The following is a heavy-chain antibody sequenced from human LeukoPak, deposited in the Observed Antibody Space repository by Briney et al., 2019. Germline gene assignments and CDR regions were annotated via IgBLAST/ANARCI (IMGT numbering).Heavy chain of an antibody. V-gene: IGHV3-23*01. D-gene: IGHD3-10*01. CDR2: ISGSGGST. CDR3: AKDPNTMVRGVINPNNWFDP. J-gene: IGHJ5*02. CDR1: GFTFSSYA. Sequence: GGSLRLSCAASGFTFSSYAMSWVRQAPGKGLEWVSAISGSGGSTYYADSVKGRFTISRDNSKNTLYLQMNSLRAEDTAVYYCAKDPNTMVRGVINPNNWFDPRGQGTLVTVS.